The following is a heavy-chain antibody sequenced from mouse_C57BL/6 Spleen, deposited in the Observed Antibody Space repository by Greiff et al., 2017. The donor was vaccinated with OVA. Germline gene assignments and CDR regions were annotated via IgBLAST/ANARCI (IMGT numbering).Heavy chain of an antibody. V-gene: IGHV1-82*01. Sequence: QVQLKESGPELVKPGASVKISCKASGYAFSSSWMNWVKQRPGKGLEWIGRIYPGDGDTNYNGKFKGKATLTADKSSSTAYMQLSSLTSEDSAVYFCARSLYGTPFDYWGQGTTLTVSS. CDR3: ARSLYGTPFDY. D-gene: IGHD2-1*01. J-gene: IGHJ2*01. CDR1: GYAFSSSW. CDR2: IYPGDGDT.